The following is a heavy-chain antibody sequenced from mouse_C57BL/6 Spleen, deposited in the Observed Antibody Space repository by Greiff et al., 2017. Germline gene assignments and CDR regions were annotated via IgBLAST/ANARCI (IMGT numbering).Heavy chain of an antibody. CDR1: GYTFTSYW. V-gene: IGHV1-53*01. CDR2: INPSNGGT. D-gene: IGHD2-1*01. CDR3: ARILRVYYGNYDFDY. J-gene: IGHJ2*01. Sequence: QVQLQQPGTELVKPGASVKLSCKASGYTFTSYWMHWVKQRPGQGLEWIGNINPSNGGTNYNEKFKSKATLTVDKSSSTAYMQLSSLTSEDSAVXYCARILRVYYGNYDFDYWGQGTTLTVSS.